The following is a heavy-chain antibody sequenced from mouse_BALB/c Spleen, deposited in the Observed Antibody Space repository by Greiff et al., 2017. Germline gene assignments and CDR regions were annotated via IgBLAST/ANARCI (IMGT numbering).Heavy chain of an antibody. J-gene: IGHJ1*01. CDR2: SRNKANDYTT. V-gene: IGHV7-1*02. D-gene: IGHD3-1*01. CDR1: GFTFSDFY. Sequence: EVKVVESGGGLVQPGGSLRLSCATSGFTFSDFYMEWVRQPPGKRLEWIAASRNKANDYTTEYSASVKGRFIVSRDTSQSILYLQMNALRAEDTAIYYCARGQLGGRYFDVWGAGTTVTVSS. CDR3: ARGQLGGRYFDV.